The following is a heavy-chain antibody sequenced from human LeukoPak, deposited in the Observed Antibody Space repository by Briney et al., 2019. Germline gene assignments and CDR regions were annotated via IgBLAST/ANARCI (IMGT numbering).Heavy chain of an antibody. J-gene: IGHJ4*02. CDR2: IYYSGTT. V-gene: IGHV4-39*07. CDR1: GGSVNSNTYY. D-gene: IGHD5-18*01. Sequence: SETLSLTCIVSGGSVNSNTYYWGWIRQPPGKGLEWIASIYYSGTTYYNPSLRSRVTISIDTSKNQFSLKLSSVTAADTAVYYCARDLYSHNLDAEYWGQGTLVTVSS. CDR3: ARDLYSHNLDAEY.